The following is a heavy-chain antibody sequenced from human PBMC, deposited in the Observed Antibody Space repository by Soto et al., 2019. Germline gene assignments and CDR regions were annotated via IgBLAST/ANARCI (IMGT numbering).Heavy chain of an antibody. CDR1: GFTFSSYA. V-gene: IGHV3-23*01. Sequence: PGGSLRLSCAAPGFTFSSYAMSWVRQAPGKGLEWVSAISGSGGSTYYADSVKGRFTISRDNSKNTLYLQMNSLRAEDTAVYYCARDTHYSTYYYYGMDVWGQGTTVTVSS. CDR2: ISGSGGST. J-gene: IGHJ6*02. CDR3: ARDTHYSTYYYYGMDV. D-gene: IGHD6-13*01.